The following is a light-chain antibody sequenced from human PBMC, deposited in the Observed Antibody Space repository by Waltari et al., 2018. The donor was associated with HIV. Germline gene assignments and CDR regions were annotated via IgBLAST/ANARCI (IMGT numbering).Light chain of an antibody. V-gene: IGKV1-12*01. CDR2: AAS. CDR1: QDISSC. J-gene: IGKJ2*01. Sequence: DIQITQSPSSLSASVGDKVTITCRPSQDISSCLAWYQQKPGKAPKLLIYAASSWPSGVPSRFSGSGSATDFTLTISSLQLEDFATYYCQQANSFPYTFGQGTKLEI. CDR3: QQANSFPYT.